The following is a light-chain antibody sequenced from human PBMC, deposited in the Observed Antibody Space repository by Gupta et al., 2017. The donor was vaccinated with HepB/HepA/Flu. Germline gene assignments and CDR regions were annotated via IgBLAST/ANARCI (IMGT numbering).Light chain of an antibody. CDR2: QAS. Sequence: DIQMTQSPSTLSASVGDRVTITCRASQNINNWLAWYQQKPGKAPKVLIYQASNLASGVPSRFSGGGSWTEFTLTISSLQPDEFATYYCQNYNSYSETFGQGTKVEIK. CDR1: QNINNW. CDR3: QNYNSYSET. J-gene: IGKJ1*01. V-gene: IGKV1-5*03.